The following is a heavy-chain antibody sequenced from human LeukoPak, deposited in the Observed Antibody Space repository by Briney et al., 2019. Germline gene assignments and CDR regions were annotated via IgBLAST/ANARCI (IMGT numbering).Heavy chain of an antibody. Sequence: SETLSLTCTISGGSISSYYWSWIRQPPGKGLEWIGEINHSGSTNYNPSLKSRVTISVDTSKNQFSLKLSSVTAADTAVYYCARGRGYCSGGSCYSIFDYWGQGTLVTVSS. V-gene: IGHV4-34*01. D-gene: IGHD2-15*01. J-gene: IGHJ4*02. CDR1: GGSISSYY. CDR3: ARGRGYCSGGSCYSIFDY. CDR2: INHSGST.